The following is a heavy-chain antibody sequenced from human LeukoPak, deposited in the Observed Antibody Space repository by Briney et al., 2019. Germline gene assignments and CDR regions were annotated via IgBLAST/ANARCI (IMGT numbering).Heavy chain of an antibody. Sequence: GESLKISCKGSGYSFTNYWIGWVHQMPGKGLEWMGIIYPGDSDTRYSPSFQGQVTISAEKSISTAYLQWSSLKASDTALYYCASRKKGMASAGFDYWGQGTLVTVSS. V-gene: IGHV5-51*03. D-gene: IGHD5-24*01. CDR2: IYPGDSDT. CDR3: ASRKKGMASAGFDY. CDR1: GYSFTNYW. J-gene: IGHJ4*02.